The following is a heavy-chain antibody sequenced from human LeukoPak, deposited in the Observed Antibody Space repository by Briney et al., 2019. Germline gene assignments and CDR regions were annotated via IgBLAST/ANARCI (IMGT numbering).Heavy chain of an antibody. CDR2: IIPIFGTA. D-gene: IGHD2-8*02. V-gene: IGHV1-69*05. CDR1: GGTFSSYA. J-gene: IGHJ4*02. CDR3: ARETNWWYGSFDY. Sequence: SVKVSCKDSGGTFSSYAISWVRQAPGQGLEWMGGIIPIFGTANYAQKFQGRVTITTDESTSTAYMELSSLRSEDTAVYYCARETNWWYGSFDYGGQGTLVTVSS.